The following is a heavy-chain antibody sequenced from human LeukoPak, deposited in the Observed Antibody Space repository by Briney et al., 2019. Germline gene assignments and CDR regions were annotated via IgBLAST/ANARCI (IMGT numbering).Heavy chain of an antibody. J-gene: IGHJ4*02. D-gene: IGHD3-22*01. CDR3: ARDQYYYDSSGYSTLDY. CDR1: GGPISSYY. CDR2: IYTSGST. Sequence: TSETLSLTCTVSGGPISSYYWSWIRQPAGKGLEWIGRIYTSGSTNYNPSLKSRVTMSVDTSKNQFSLKLSSVTAADTAVYYCARDQYYYDSSGYSTLDYWGQGTLVTVSS. V-gene: IGHV4-4*07.